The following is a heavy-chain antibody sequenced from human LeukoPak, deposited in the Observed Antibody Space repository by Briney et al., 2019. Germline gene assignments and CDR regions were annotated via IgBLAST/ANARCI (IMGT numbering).Heavy chain of an antibody. V-gene: IGHV3-11*01. CDR1: GFTFSDYY. Sequence: PGGSLRLSCAASGFTFSDYYMSWIRQAPGKGLERVSYISNSDRTIYYADSVKGRFTISRDNAKNSLYLQMNSLRAEDTAVYYCARETVTTALWGQGTLVTVSS. D-gene: IGHD4-11*01. CDR2: ISNSDRTI. CDR3: ARETVTTAL. J-gene: IGHJ4*02.